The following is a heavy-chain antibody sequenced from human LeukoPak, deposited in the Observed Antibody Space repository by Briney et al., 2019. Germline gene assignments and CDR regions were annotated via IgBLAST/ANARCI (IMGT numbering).Heavy chain of an antibody. D-gene: IGHD3-10*01. CDR1: GFTVTTTY. J-gene: IGHJ4*02. Sequence: PGGSLRLSCAASGFTVTTTYMTWVRQAPGKGLEWVSIIFRGGYTYYADSVKGRFTISRDSSKNTLYLQMNSLSAEDTAVYYCARDSRGEGYYFDYWGQGTLVTVSS. CDR3: ARDSRGEGYYFDY. CDR2: IFRGGYT. V-gene: IGHV3-66*01.